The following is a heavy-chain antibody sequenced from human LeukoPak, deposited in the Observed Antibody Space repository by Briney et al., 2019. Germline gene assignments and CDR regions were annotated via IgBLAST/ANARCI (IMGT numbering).Heavy chain of an antibody. CDR3: ARDLHPRLTGYFDY. Sequence: GGSLRLSCVASEFTIRTYSMNWVRQAPGKGLEWGSSLSSNSRYIYYEDSVKGRFTISRDNTKNSLYLQMSGLRADDTAVYYCARDLHPRLTGYFDYWGQGTLVTVSS. V-gene: IGHV3-21*04. D-gene: IGHD3-16*01. J-gene: IGHJ4*02. CDR2: LSSNSRYI. CDR1: EFTIRTYS.